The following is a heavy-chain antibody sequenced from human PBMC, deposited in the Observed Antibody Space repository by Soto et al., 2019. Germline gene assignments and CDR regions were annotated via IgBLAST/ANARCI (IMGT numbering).Heavy chain of an antibody. Sequence: GESLKISCRGFGYTCTTFWISWVRQMPGRGLEWMGRIDPRDSYTNYSPSFQGHVTISVDKSISTAYLQWGSLKASDTAMYYCARLYCSSSTCDSWFDPWGQGTLVTVSS. CDR1: GYTCTTFW. CDR2: IDPRDSYT. CDR3: ARLYCSSSTCDSWFDP. D-gene: IGHD2-2*01. J-gene: IGHJ5*02. V-gene: IGHV5-10-1*01.